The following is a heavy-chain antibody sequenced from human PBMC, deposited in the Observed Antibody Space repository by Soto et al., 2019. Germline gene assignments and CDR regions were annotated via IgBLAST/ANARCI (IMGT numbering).Heavy chain of an antibody. CDR1: GFTFSSYC. D-gene: IGHD2-8*02. CDR3: AKIAYDSTGSSYPHFDY. CDR2: LSYDGSTL. V-gene: IGHV3-30*18. Sequence: PGGSLRLSCAASGFTFSSYCMHWVRQAPGKGLEWVTFLSYDGSTLYYVDSVEGRFTISSDNSKNTLYLQMSSLRAEDTAISNCAKIAYDSTGSSYPHFDYWGQGTPVTVSS. J-gene: IGHJ4*02.